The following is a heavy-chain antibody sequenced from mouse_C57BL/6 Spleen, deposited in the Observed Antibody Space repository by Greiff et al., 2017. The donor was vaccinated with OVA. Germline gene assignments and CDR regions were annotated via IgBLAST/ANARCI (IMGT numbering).Heavy chain of an antibody. J-gene: IGHJ4*01. D-gene: IGHD1-1*01. CDR2: IYPGDGDT. V-gene: IGHV1-82*01. CDR1: GYAFSSSW. CDR3: ARSGSFYYAMDY. Sequence: VQLVESGPELVKPGASVKISCKASGYAFSSSWMNWVKQRPGTGLEWIGRIYPGDGDTNYNGKFKGKATLTADKSSSTAYMQLSSLTSEDSAVYFCARSGSFYYAMDYWGQGTSVTVSS.